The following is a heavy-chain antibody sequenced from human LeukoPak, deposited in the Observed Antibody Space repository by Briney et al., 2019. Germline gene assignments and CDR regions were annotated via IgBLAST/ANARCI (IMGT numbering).Heavy chain of an antibody. CDR2: IKQGGSEK. Sequence: GGSLRLSCEASGFTFGTFWMSWVRQAPGKGLEWVANIKQGGSEKNYVDSVKGRFTIARDDAKNSLYLQMNSLRAEDTAVYYCATDHYYDSSGYRTSPDYWGQGTLVTVSS. CDR1: GFTFGTFW. D-gene: IGHD3-22*01. J-gene: IGHJ4*02. V-gene: IGHV3-7*04. CDR3: ATDHYYDSSGYRTSPDY.